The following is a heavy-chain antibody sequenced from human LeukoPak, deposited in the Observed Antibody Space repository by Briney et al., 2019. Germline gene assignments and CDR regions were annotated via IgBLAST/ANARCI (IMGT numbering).Heavy chain of an antibody. V-gene: IGHV4-31*03. Sequence: SETLSLTCTVSGGSISSRSYYWGWIRQHPGKGLEWIGYIYYSGSTYYNPSLKSRVTISVDTSKNQFSLKLSSVTAADTAVYYCAREGGLGSRTYFDYWGQGTLVTVS. CDR2: IYYSGST. D-gene: IGHD2-15*01. CDR3: AREGGLGSRTYFDY. J-gene: IGHJ4*02. CDR1: GGSISSRSYY.